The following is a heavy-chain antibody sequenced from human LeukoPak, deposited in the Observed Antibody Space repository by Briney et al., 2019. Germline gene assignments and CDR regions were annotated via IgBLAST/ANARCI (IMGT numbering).Heavy chain of an antibody. CDR1: GYTFISYY. D-gene: IGHD1-26*01. J-gene: IGHJ5*02. CDR2: INPSGGSS. V-gene: IGHV1-46*01. CDR3: ARVRRSGELLDAGRYNWLDP. Sequence: ASVKVSCKASGYTFISYYIHWVRQAPGQGLQWVGSINPSGGSSTYAQKLRGRVTLTRDTSTSTVYMELSSLRSEDTAVYYCARVRRSGELLDAGRYNWLDPWGQGTLVTVSS.